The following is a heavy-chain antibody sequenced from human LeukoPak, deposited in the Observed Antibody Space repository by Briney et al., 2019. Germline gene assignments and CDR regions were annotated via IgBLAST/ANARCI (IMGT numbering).Heavy chain of an antibody. CDR1: GFTFSSYG. CDR2: ISGGGGST. Sequence: GGSLRLSCAASGFTFSSYGMSWVRQAPGKGLEWVSGISGGGGSTYYADSVKGRFAISRDNSKNTLYLQMNSLGAEDTAVYYCAKDPRYSYGYWGQGTLVTVSS. D-gene: IGHD5-18*01. CDR3: AKDPRYSYGY. J-gene: IGHJ4*02. V-gene: IGHV3-23*01.